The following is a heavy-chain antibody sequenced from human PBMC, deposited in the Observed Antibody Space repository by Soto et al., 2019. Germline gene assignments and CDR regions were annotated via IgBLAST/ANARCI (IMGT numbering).Heavy chain of an antibody. CDR3: ARLPLGYCSGGSCYSWGYYYYYGMDV. V-gene: IGHV5-51*01. D-gene: IGHD2-15*01. CDR2: IYPGDSDT. CDR1: GYSFTSYW. Sequence: GESLKISCKGSGYSFTSYWIGWVRQMPGKGLEWMGIIYPGDSDTRYSPSFQGQVTISADKSISTAYLQWSSLKASDTAMYYCARLPLGYCSGGSCYSWGYYYYYGMDVWGQGTTVTVSS. J-gene: IGHJ6*02.